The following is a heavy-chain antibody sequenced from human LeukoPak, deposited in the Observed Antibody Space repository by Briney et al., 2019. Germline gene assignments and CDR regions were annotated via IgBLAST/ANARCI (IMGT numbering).Heavy chain of an antibody. CDR3: ARGAQLTDY. D-gene: IGHD6-13*01. J-gene: IGHJ4*02. Sequence: GGSLRLSCAASGFTFSTYGMHWVRRAPGKGLEYVSGIGPDGTTCYGKSVKGRFTNSRDNSKSMVYLQMGSLTTDDMGVYYCARGAQLTDYWGQGTLVTVSS. V-gene: IGHV3-64*01. CDR2: IGPDGTT. CDR1: GFTFSTYG.